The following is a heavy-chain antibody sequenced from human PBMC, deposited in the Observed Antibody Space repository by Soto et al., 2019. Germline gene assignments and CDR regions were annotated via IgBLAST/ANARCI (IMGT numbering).Heavy chain of an antibody. Sequence: GFLRLCCAVSGLSLSSYEMNWVRQAQGKGLEWVSYIGTSGKTIYYEDSVRGRFTISRDNAKNSLYLQMNRLRAEDTAVYFCARDPAIYSGKFDYGLDVWGRGTTVTVSS. CDR3: ARDPAIYSGKFDYGLDV. J-gene: IGHJ6*02. V-gene: IGHV3-48*03. D-gene: IGHD4-4*01. CDR2: IGTSGKTI. CDR1: GLSLSSYE.